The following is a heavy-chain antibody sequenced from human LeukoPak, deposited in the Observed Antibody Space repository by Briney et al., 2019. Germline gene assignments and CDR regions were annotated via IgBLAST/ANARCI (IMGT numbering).Heavy chain of an antibody. V-gene: IGHV3-74*01. CDR3: ARYYGDYLIDY. J-gene: IGHJ4*02. CDR2: INSDGSWT. Sequence: GGSLRLSCAASGNYWMHWVRQAPGKGLVWVSHINSDGSWTSYADSVKGRFTISRDNSKNTLYLQMNSLRAEDTAVYYCARYYGDYLIDYWGQGTLVTVSS. CDR1: GNYW. D-gene: IGHD4-17*01.